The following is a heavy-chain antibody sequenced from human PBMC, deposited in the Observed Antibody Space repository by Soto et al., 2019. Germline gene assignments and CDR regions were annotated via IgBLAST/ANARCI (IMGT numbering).Heavy chain of an antibody. Sequence: SETLSLTCTVSGGSISSYYWSWIRQPPGKGLEWIGYIYYSGSTNYNPSLKSRVTISVDTSKNQFSLKLSSVTAADTAVYYCERVRNTVTFDYWGQGTLVTVSS. CDR2: IYYSGST. V-gene: IGHV4-59*01. CDR1: GGSISSYY. D-gene: IGHD4-4*01. CDR3: ERVRNTVTFDY. J-gene: IGHJ4*02.